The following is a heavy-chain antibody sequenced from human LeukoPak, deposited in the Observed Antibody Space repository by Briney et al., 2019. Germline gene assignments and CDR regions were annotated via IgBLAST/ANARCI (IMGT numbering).Heavy chain of an antibody. D-gene: IGHD6-19*01. Sequence: GGSLRLSCAASGFTVSSNYMSWVRQAPGKGLEWVSVIYSGGSTYYADSVKGRFTISRDNSKNTLYLQMNSLRVEDTAVYYCAKDWDSSGWFNNWFDAWGQGTLVTVSS. CDR3: AKDWDSSGWFNNWFDA. V-gene: IGHV3-53*01. CDR2: IYSGGST. CDR1: GFTVSSNY. J-gene: IGHJ5*02.